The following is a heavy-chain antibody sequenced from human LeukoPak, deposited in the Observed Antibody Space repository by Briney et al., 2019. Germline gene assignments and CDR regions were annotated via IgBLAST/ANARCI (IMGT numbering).Heavy chain of an antibody. CDR3: AKDLGTAILYYFDY. J-gene: IGHJ4*02. Sequence: GGSLRLSCAASGFTFNSYVMSWVRLAPGKGLEWVSVVSGSGGSTYYADSVKGRFTISRDNPKNTLYLQMNSLRAEDTAVYYCAKDLGTAILYYFDYWGQGTLVTVSS. V-gene: IGHV3-23*01. CDR2: VSGSGGST. CDR1: GFTFNSYV. D-gene: IGHD2-21*02.